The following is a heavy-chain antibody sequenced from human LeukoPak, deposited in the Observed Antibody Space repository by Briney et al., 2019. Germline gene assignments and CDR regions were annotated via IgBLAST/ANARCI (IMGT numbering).Heavy chain of an antibody. V-gene: IGHV1-8*01. J-gene: IGHJ5*02. CDR3: ARGPVDTAMVFSWFDP. Sequence: ASVKVSCKASGYTFTSYDINWVRQATGQGLEWMGWMNPSSGNTGYAQKFQGRVTMTRNTSISTAYMELSSLRSEDTAVYYCARGPVDTAMVFSWFDPWGQGTLVTVSS. CDR2: MNPSSGNT. D-gene: IGHD5-18*01. CDR1: GYTFTSYD.